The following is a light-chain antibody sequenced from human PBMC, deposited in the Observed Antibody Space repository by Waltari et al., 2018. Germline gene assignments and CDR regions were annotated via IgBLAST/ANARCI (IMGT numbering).Light chain of an antibody. CDR3: CSYAGSSFV. Sequence: QSALTQPRSVSGSPGQPVTISCTGTSSDVGGYNYVSWYQQHPGKAPKLMIYDVSKRPSGVPDRFSGSKSGNTASLTISGLQAEDEADYYCCSYAGSSFVFGGGTKLTVL. CDR2: DVS. J-gene: IGLJ3*02. CDR1: SSDVGGYNY. V-gene: IGLV2-11*01.